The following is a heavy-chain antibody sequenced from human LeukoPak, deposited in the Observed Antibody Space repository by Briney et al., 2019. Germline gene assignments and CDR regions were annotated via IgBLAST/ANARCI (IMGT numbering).Heavy chain of an antibody. CDR1: GVTFFTSW. J-gene: IGHJ4*02. V-gene: IGHV3-7*03. D-gene: IGHD3-3*01. CDR3: ARDLIQEWYFDY. Sequence: GSLRVSRAASGVTFFTSWRSWGRPGPGERLGRGANIKKDGSEKYYVDSVKGRFTISRDNTKNSLYLQMNSLRAEDTAVYYCARDLIQEWYFDYWGQGTLVTVSS. CDR2: IKKDGSEK.